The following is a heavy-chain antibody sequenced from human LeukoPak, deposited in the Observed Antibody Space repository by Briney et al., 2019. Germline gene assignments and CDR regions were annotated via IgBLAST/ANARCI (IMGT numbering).Heavy chain of an antibody. V-gene: IGHV3-23*01. CDR3: TKADSSGYYYSRVDY. CDR1: GFTFSSYA. J-gene: IGHJ4*02. Sequence: PGGSLGLSCAASGFTFSSYAMSWVRQAPGKGLEWVSAISGSGVSTYSADSVKGRFTISRDNSKNTLYLQMNSLRAEDTAVYYCTKADSSGYYYSRVDYWGQGTLVTVSS. D-gene: IGHD3-22*01. CDR2: ISGSGVST.